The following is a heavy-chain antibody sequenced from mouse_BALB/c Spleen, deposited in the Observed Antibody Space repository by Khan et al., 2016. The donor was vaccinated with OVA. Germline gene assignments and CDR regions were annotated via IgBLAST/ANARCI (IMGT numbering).Heavy chain of an antibody. CDR1: GYSITSDYA. CDR3: ARDGSRYNYAMDY. V-gene: IGHV3-2*02. D-gene: IGHD2-3*01. CDR2: INYSGSA. Sequence: VQLKESGPGLVKPSQSLSLTCTVTGYSITSDYAWNWIRQFSGNKLEWMGYINYSGSANYNPALKSRISITRDTSKNQFFLQLNSVTTADSATYYCARDGSRYNYAMDYWGQGTSVTVSS. J-gene: IGHJ4*01.